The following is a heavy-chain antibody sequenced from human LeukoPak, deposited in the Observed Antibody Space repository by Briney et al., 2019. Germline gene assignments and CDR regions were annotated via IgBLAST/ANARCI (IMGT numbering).Heavy chain of an antibody. Sequence: GGSLRLSCAASGFTLSSFSMNWVRQAPGKGLEWVSYICSGSSTIYYADSVKGRFTISRDNSKNTLYLQMNSLRAEDTAVYYCAKAVPYCSSTSCYAGYYYGMVVWGQGATVTVSS. CDR1: GFTLSSFS. J-gene: IGHJ6*02. CDR2: ICSGSSTI. D-gene: IGHD2-2*01. CDR3: AKAVPYCSSTSCYAGYYYGMVV. V-gene: IGHV3-48*01.